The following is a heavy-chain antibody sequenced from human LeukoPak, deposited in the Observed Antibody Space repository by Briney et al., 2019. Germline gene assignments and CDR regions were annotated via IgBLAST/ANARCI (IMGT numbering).Heavy chain of an antibody. V-gene: IGHV4-4*07. CDR3: ARGLWFGTGGGFDP. CDR2: IYTSGNS. CDR1: GVSINSYY. J-gene: IGHJ5*02. Sequence: SETLSLTCTVSGVSINSYYWSWIRQPAGKGLEWIGRIYTSGNSHYNPSLKSRLTMSVDTSKNHFSLQLNSVTPEDTAVYFCARGLWFGTGGGFDPWGQGTLVTVSS. D-gene: IGHD3-10*01.